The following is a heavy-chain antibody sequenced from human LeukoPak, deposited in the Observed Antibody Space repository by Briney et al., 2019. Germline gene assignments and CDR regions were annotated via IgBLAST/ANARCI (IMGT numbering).Heavy chain of an antibody. J-gene: IGHJ6*03. V-gene: IGHV3-23*01. CDR2: ISGSGGST. Sequence: GGSLRLSCAASGFTFSSYAMSWVRQAPGKGLEWVSAISGSGGSTYYADSVKGRFTISRDNAKNSVYLQMNSLRDKDTAVYFCARLLATWDYYYMDVWGKGTTVTVSS. CDR1: GFTFSSYA. CDR3: ARLLATWDYYYMDV. D-gene: IGHD2/OR15-2a*01.